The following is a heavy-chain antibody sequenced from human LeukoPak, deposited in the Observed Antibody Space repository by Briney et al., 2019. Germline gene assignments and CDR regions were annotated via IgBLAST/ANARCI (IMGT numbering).Heavy chain of an antibody. CDR1: GGSISSSSYY. D-gene: IGHD5-24*01. V-gene: IGHV4-39*07. CDR2: SYFNGYT. Sequence: SETLSLTCTVSGGSISSSSYYWGWIRQPPGKGLEWIGSSYFNGYTYYNPSLKSRVTILVDTSKNHFSVKLSSVTAADTAVYYCARDLPMATITPYFDYWGQGTLVTVSS. CDR3: ARDLPMATITPYFDY. J-gene: IGHJ4*02.